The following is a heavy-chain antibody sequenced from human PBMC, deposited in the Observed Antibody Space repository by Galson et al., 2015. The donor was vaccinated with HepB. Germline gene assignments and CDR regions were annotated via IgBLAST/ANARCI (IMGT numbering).Heavy chain of an antibody. CDR2: ISTDGGDK. Sequence: LRLSCAASGFTFRSYAMHWVRQAPGKGLEWVAVISTDGGDKHYADSVKGRFTFSRDNSINTLYLQMNSLRAEDTAVYYCARDSAAAAVYYMDVWGKGTTDTVSS. J-gene: IGHJ6*03. V-gene: IGHV3-30-3*01. CDR1: GFTFRSYA. CDR3: ARDSAAAAVYYMDV. D-gene: IGHD6-13*01.